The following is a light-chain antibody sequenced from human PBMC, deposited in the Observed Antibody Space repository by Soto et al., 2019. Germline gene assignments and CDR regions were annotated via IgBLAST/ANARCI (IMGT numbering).Light chain of an antibody. CDR1: RSISDW. CDR2: DVS. Sequence: DIPMTQSPSTLSTSVGDRVTITCRASRSISDWLAWYQQKPGKAPRLLIFDVSTLKSGVPSRFSGGGSGTEFTLTISSLQPDDVATYYCLQYDSYSWTFGQGTKVEIK. J-gene: IGKJ1*01. V-gene: IGKV1-5*01. CDR3: LQYDSYSWT.